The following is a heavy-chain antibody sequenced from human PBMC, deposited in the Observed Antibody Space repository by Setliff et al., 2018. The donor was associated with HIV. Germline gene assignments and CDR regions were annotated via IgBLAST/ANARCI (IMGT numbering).Heavy chain of an antibody. J-gene: IGHJ6*03. V-gene: IGHV3-64D*09. Sequence: PGGSLRLSCSASGFTFSSYAMNWVRQAPGKGLEYVSAISSNGGSTYYADSVKGRFTISRDNSKNTLYLQMSSLRAEDTAVYYCVKARVDGDYYYYKYMDVWGKGTTVTVSS. CDR2: ISSNGGST. CDR3: VKARVDGDYYYYKYMDV. D-gene: IGHD4-17*01. CDR1: GFTFSSYA.